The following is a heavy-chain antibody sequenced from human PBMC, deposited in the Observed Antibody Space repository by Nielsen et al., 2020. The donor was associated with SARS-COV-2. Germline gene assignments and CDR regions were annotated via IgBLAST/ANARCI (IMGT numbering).Heavy chain of an antibody. J-gene: IGHJ6*02. CDR2: ISYDGSNK. CDR3: AKEGIAAAGDYYYYGMDV. CDR1: GFTFSSYA. D-gene: IGHD6-13*01. Sequence: GESLKISCAASGFTFSSYAMHWVRQAPGKGLEWVAVISYDGSNKYYADSVKGRFTISRDNSKNTLYLQMNSLRAEDTAVYYCAKEGIAAAGDYYYYGMDVWGQGTTVTVSS. V-gene: IGHV3-30*04.